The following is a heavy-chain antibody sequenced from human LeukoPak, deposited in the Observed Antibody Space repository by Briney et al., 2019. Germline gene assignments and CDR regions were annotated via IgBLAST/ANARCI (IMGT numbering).Heavy chain of an antibody. CDR3: AKDARRFLGYYYYMDV. CDR2: IRYDGSNK. D-gene: IGHD3-3*01. CDR1: GFTFSSYG. V-gene: IGHV3-30*02. Sequence: GGSLRLSCVASGFTFSSYGMHWVRQAPGKGLEWVVFIRYDGSNKYYADSVKGRFTISRDNSKSTLYLQMNSLRAEDTAVYYCAKDARRFLGYYYYMDVWGKGTTVTVSS. J-gene: IGHJ6*03.